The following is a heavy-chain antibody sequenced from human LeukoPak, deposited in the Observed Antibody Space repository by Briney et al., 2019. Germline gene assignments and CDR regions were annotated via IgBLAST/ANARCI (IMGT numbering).Heavy chain of an antibody. CDR1: GGSFRGYY. CDR3: AREGIVVVPAAAPGGLDY. D-gene: IGHD2-2*01. V-gene: IGHV4-34*01. Sequence: SETLSLTCAVYGGSFRGYYWSWIRQSPGKGLEWIGEINHSGSTNYNPSPTSRVTISVDTSKNQFSLKLSSVPAADTAVYYCAREGIVVVPAAAPGGLDYWGQGTLVTVSS. J-gene: IGHJ4*02. CDR2: INHSGST.